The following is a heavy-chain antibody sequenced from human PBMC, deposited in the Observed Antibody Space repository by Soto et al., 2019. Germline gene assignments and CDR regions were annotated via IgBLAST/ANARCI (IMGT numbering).Heavy chain of an antibody. V-gene: IGHV1-69*14. CDR3: ARGHEVGGNSDAFDV. D-gene: IGHD2-15*01. J-gene: IGHJ3*01. CDR2: ILPFFGTA. Sequence: QVQLVQSGAEVKKPGSSVKVSCKASGGSFRREAINWLRQAPGQGPEWMGNILPFFGTADYAQKFQGRVTVTADMSTTTVYMELNSLRVEDTAVYYCARGHEVGGNSDAFDVWGQGTTVIVSS. CDR1: GGSFRREA.